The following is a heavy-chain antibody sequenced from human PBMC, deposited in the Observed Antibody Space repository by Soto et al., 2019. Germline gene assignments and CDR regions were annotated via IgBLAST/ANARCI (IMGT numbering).Heavy chain of an antibody. CDR2: IFSNDEK. CDR1: GFSLSNARMG. Sequence: QVTLKESGPVLVKPTETLTLTCTVSGFSLSNARMGVSWIRQPPGKALEWLAHIFSNDEKSYSTSLKSRLTISKDTSKSQVVLTMTNMDPMDTATYYCARINFWSGYYYFDYWGQGTLVTVSS. V-gene: IGHV2-26*01. J-gene: IGHJ4*02. CDR3: ARINFWSGYYYFDY. D-gene: IGHD3-3*01.